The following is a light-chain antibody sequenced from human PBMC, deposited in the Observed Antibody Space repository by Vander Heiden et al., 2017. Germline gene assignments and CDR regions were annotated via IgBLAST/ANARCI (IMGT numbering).Light chain of an antibody. J-gene: IGKJ2*01. Sequence: QSMSSWLAWYQQKPGKAPKLLIYKASSLESGVPSRFSGSGSGTEFTLTISSLQPDDFATYYCQQYNSYPYTFGQGTKLEIK. CDR3: QQYNSYPYT. CDR2: KAS. V-gene: IGKV1-5*03. CDR1: QSMSSW.